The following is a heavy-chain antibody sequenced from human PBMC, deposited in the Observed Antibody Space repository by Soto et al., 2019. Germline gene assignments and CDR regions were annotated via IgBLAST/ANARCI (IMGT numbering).Heavy chain of an antibody. Sequence: GSLRLSCAGSGLTFSSYSMNWVRQAPGKELEWVSYISSSSSTIYYADSVKGRFTISRDNAKNSLYLQMNSLRDEDTAVYYCAREKAIMRAFDIWGQGTMVTVSS. J-gene: IGHJ3*02. CDR2: ISSSSSTI. CDR1: GLTFSSYS. D-gene: IGHD2-8*01. V-gene: IGHV3-48*02. CDR3: AREKAIMRAFDI.